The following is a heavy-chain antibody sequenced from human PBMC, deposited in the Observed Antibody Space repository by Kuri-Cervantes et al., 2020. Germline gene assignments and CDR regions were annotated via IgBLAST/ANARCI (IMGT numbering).Heavy chain of an antibody. Sequence: ASVKVSCKASGYTFTSYAMNWVRQATGQGLEWMGWMNPNSGNTGYAQKFQGRVTMTTDTSTSTAYMELRSLRSDDTAVYYCARQFYGSGPFDPWGQGTLVTVSS. J-gene: IGHJ5*02. CDR3: ARQFYGSGPFDP. CDR2: MNPNSGNT. D-gene: IGHD3-10*01. V-gene: IGHV1-8*02. CDR1: GYTFTSYA.